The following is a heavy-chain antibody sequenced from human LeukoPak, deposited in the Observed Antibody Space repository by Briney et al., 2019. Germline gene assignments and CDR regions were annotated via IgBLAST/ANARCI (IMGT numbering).Heavy chain of an antibody. D-gene: IGHD2-2*01. J-gene: IGHJ6*03. CDR2: IIPIFGTA. CDR1: GYTFTSYY. Sequence: GASVKVSCKASGYTFTSYYMHWVRQAPGQGLEWMGGIIPIFGTANYAQKFQGRVTITTDESTSTAYMELSSLRSEDTAVYYCARGPPVTSCYGGCYYYYYMDVWGKGTTVTVSS. CDR3: ARGPPVTSCYGGCYYYYYMDV. V-gene: IGHV1-69*05.